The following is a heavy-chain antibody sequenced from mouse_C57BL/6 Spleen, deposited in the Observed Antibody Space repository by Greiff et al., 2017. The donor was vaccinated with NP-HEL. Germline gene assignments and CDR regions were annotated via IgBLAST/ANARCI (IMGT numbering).Heavy chain of an antibody. CDR3: ARHVVPTGGYYAMDY. Sequence: EVQGVESGGGLVQPGGSLKLSCAASGFTFSDYGMAWVRQAPRKGPEWVAFISNLAYSIYYADTVTGRFTISRENDKNTLYLEMSSLRSEDTAMYYCARHVVPTGGYYAMDYWGQGTSVTVSS. J-gene: IGHJ4*01. V-gene: IGHV5-15*01. CDR2: ISNLAYSI. D-gene: IGHD2-3*01. CDR1: GFTFSDYG.